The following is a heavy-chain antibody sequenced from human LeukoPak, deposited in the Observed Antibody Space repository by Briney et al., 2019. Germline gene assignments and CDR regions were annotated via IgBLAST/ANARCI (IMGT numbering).Heavy chain of an antibody. J-gene: IGHJ4*02. CDR1: GFTFTNYA. CDR3: AKDRCSGGSCYSVFDY. CDR2: ISGSGGST. Sequence: GGSLRISCAASGFTFTNYAMTWVRQAPGKGLEWVSAISGSGGSTYYANSVKGRFTISRDNSKNTLYLQTNSLGVEDTAVYYCAKDRCSGGSCYSVFDYWGQGALVTVSS. V-gene: IGHV3-23*01. D-gene: IGHD2-15*01.